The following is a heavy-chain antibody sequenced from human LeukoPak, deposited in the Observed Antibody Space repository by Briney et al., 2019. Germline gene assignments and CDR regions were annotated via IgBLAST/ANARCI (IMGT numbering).Heavy chain of an antibody. CDR1: GFIFSDYD. J-gene: IGHJ3*02. Sequence: GGSLRLSCAASGFIFSDYDMNWVRQAPGQGLEWVALFSSVGSYKYYADSVKGRFTISRDNAKSLLYLQLNSLRAEDTALYYCARGEACGGDCYGGFDIWGQGTMVTVSS. CDR3: ARGEACGGDCYGGFDI. V-gene: IGHV3-21*04. D-gene: IGHD2-21*02. CDR2: FSSVGSYK.